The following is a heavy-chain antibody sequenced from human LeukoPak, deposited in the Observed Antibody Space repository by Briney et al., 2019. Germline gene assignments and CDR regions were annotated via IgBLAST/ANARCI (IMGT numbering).Heavy chain of an antibody. V-gene: IGHV1-2*02. J-gene: IGHJ4*02. Sequence: GASVKVSCKTPGYSFTDYYMHWVRQAPGQGLEWMGWINPNSGGTSSAQKFQGRVTMTRDTSISTVYMEVSWLTSDDTAIYYCARADRLHGGPYLIGPWGQGTLVTVSS. CDR3: ARADRLHGGPYLIGP. D-gene: IGHD2-21*01. CDR1: GYSFTDYY. CDR2: INPNSGGT.